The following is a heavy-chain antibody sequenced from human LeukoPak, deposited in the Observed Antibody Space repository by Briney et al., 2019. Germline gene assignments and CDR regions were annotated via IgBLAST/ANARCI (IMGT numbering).Heavy chain of an antibody. V-gene: IGHV4-4*07. J-gene: IGHJ3*02. Sequence: SETLSLTCTVSGGSISSYYWSWIRQPARKGLEWIGRIYTSGSTNYNPSLKSRVTMSVDTSKNQFSLKLSSVTAADTAVYYCARESHGGKLSPLGAFDIWGQGTMVTVSS. D-gene: IGHD4-23*01. CDR3: ARESHGGKLSPLGAFDI. CDR2: IYTSGST. CDR1: GGSISSYY.